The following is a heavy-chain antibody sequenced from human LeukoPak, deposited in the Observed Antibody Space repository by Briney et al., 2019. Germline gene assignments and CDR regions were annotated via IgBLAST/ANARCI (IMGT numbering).Heavy chain of an antibody. J-gene: IGHJ5*02. CDR2: ISAYNGNT. Sequence: ASVKVSCKASGYTFTSYGISWVRQAPGQGLEWMGWISAYNGNTNYAQKLQGRVTMTTDTSTSTAYMELRSLRSDDTAVYYCARGKKRYYYSSPFDPWGQGTLVTVSS. D-gene: IGHD3-22*01. CDR1: GYTFTSYG. V-gene: IGHV1-18*01. CDR3: ARGKKRYYYSSPFDP.